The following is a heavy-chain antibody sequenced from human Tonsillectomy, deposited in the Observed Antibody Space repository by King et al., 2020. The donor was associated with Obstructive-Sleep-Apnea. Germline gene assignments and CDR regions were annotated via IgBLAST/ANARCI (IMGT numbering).Heavy chain of an antibody. J-gene: IGHJ6*02. CDR3: AHSRFSSSLWGMDV. CDR1: GFSPSSGGVG. Sequence: ITLKESGPTLVKPTQTLTLTCTSSGFSPSSGGVGVGWFGHPPGKALEGLALIYWDDDKRYSQSLNSRVTITKDTSKNQVVLTMTNMDPVDTATYYCAHSRFSSSLWGMDVWGQGTTVTVSS. D-gene: IGHD6-13*01. CDR2: IYWDDDK. V-gene: IGHV2-5*02.